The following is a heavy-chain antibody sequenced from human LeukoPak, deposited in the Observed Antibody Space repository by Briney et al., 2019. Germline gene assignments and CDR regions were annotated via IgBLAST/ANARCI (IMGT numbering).Heavy chain of an antibody. D-gene: IGHD2-21*02. CDR2: ISGSGGST. J-gene: IGHJ4*02. CDR3: AKSLAYCGGDCYAVDY. CDR1: GFTFSSCA. V-gene: IGHV3-23*01. Sequence: GGSLRLSCAASGFTFSSCAMSWVRQAPGKGLEWVSAISGSGGSTYYADSVKGRFTISRDNSKNTLYLQMNSLRAEDTAVYYCAKSLAYCGGDCYAVDYWGQGTLVTVSS.